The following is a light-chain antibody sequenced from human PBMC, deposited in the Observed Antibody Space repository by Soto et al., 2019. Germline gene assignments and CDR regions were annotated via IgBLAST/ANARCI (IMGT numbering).Light chain of an antibody. V-gene: IGKV1-5*03. CDR1: QSISSW. CDR3: QQYNSYPLT. Sequence: DIQMTQSPSTLSASVGDRVTITCRASQSISSWLAWYQQKPGKAPKLLIYKASSLESGVPSRFSGSGSGTEFTLTISSLQHDYFATYYCQQYNSYPLTFGQGTKLEIK. CDR2: KAS. J-gene: IGKJ2*01.